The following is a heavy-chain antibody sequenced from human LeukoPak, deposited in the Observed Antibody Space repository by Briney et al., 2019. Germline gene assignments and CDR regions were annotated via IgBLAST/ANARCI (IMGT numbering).Heavy chain of an antibody. Sequence: PSETLSLTCTVSGGSVSDYCWSWIRQPAGKGLQWIGRINTSGSTNYNPSLKSRVTMSEDMSRNQFFLKVSSVTAADTAVYYCARSGRDGYNPHFDFWGQGTLVTVSS. CDR1: GGSVSDYC. D-gene: IGHD5-24*01. CDR2: INTSGST. V-gene: IGHV4-4*07. J-gene: IGHJ4*02. CDR3: ARSGRDGYNPHFDF.